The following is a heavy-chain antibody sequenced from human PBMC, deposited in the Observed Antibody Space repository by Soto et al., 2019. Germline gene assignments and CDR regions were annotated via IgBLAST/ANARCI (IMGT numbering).Heavy chain of an antibody. Sequence: QVQLVQSGAELKKPGSSVKVSCKASGDTFSRYAITWVRQAPGQGLEWMGGIIPIFGTSNSARKFQGRVSLTADKSTSTVYMELSSLTSDDTAIFYCARGGPDLATIGSFDYWGQGTLVTVSS. D-gene: IGHD3-16*01. V-gene: IGHV1-69*06. CDR1: GDTFSRYA. J-gene: IGHJ4*02. CDR3: ARGGPDLATIGSFDY. CDR2: IIPIFGTS.